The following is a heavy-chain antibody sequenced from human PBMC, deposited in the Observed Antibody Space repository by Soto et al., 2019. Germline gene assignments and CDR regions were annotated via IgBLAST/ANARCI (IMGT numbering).Heavy chain of an antibody. CDR3: ARDRLMATAGTARHYFGLDV. Sequence: SETLSLTCTVSGGSIRSGGYYWSWVRQSPRRGLEWIGNIYYSGSTYYNPSLKSRLTISVDTSKNQFSLNLSSVTAADTAVYYCARDRLMATAGTARHYFGLDVWGQGSTVTVSS. V-gene: IGHV4-31*03. D-gene: IGHD5-18*01. CDR1: GGSIRSGGYY. J-gene: IGHJ6*02. CDR2: IYYSGST.